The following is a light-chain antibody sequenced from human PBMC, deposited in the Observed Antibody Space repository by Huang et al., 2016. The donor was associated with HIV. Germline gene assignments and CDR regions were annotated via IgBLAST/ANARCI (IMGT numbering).Light chain of an antibody. V-gene: IGKV3-15*01. CDR1: QSVSSN. Sequence: EIVMTQSPATLSVSPGERATLSCRASQSVSSNLAWYQQKPGQAPRLLTYGASTRATGIPARCSGSESGTEFTLTISGLQSEDFAVYYCQQYNKWPMYTFGQGTKLEIK. CDR2: GAS. CDR3: QQYNKWPMYT. J-gene: IGKJ2*01.